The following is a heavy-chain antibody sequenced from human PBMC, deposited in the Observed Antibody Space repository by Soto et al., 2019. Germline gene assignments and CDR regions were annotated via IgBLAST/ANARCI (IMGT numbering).Heavy chain of an antibody. V-gene: IGHV4-4*02. D-gene: IGHD1-7*01. Sequence: LSLTCAVSGGSFTSNNWLTWVRQPPGQGLEWIGEIYRTGSTNYNPSLKRRVTISLDKSENQFSLKVTSLTAADTSVYYCASRDPGTSVDYWGQGTLVTAYS. CDR3: ASRDPGTSVDY. CDR1: GGSFTSNNW. J-gene: IGHJ4*02. CDR2: IYRTGST.